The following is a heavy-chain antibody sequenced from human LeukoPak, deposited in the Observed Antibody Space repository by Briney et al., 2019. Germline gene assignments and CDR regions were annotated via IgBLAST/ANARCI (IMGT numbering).Heavy chain of an antibody. CDR1: GGSISSGGYY. J-gene: IGHJ4*02. CDR3: ASSYYDFWSDTYYFEY. CDR2: IYYSGST. D-gene: IGHD3-3*01. V-gene: IGHV4-31*03. Sequence: PSETLSLTCTVSGGSISSGGYYWSWIRQHPGKGLEWIGYIYYSGSTYYNPSLKSRITISVDTSKNQFSLKLSSVTAADTAVYYCASSYYDFWSDTYYFEYWGQGTLVTVSS.